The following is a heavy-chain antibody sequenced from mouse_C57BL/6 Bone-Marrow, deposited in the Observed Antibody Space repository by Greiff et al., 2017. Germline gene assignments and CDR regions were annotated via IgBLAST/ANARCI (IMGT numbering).Heavy chain of an antibody. CDR3: ARDYSGSSRGMDY. D-gene: IGHD1-1*01. V-gene: IGHV1-55*01. CDR1: GYTFTSYW. J-gene: IGHJ4*01. Sequence: QVQLQQPGAELVKPGASVKMSCKASGYTFTSYWITWVKQRPGQGLEWIGDIYPGSGSTNYNEKFKSKATLTVDTSSSTAYMQLSSLTSEDSAVYYGARDYSGSSRGMDYWGQGTSVTVSS. CDR2: IYPGSGST.